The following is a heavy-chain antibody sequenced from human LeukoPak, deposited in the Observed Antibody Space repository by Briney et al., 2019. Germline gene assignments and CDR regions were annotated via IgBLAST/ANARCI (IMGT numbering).Heavy chain of an antibody. CDR1: GYTFTSYG. V-gene: IGHV1-18*01. J-gene: IGHJ3*02. CDR3: ARDLSIFGVAPDDAFDI. D-gene: IGHD3-3*01. Sequence: GASVKVSCKASGYTFTSYGISWVRQTPGHGLEWMGWINTYNGNINYVQNFQDRVTMTTDTSTSTAYMELRSLRSDDTAVYYCARDLSIFGVAPDDAFDIWGQGTMVTVSS. CDR2: INTYNGNI.